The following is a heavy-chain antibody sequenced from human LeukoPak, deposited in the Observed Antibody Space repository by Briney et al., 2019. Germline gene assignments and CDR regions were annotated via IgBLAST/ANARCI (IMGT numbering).Heavy chain of an antibody. CDR1: GYTFTGYY. CDR2: INPNSGGT. D-gene: IGHD1-26*01. CDR3: AGDSQEWELLFGFDY. J-gene: IGHJ4*02. V-gene: IGHV1-2*02. Sequence: ASVKVSCKASGYTFTGYYMHWVRQAPGQGLEWMGWINPNSGGTNYAQKFQGRVTMTRDTSISTAYMELSRLRSDDTAVYYCAGDSQEWELLFGFDYWGQGTLVTVSS.